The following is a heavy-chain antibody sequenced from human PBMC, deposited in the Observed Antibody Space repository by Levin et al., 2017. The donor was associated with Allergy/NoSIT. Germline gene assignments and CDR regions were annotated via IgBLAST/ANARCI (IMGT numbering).Heavy chain of an antibody. CDR2: VYNGDNT. CDR1: GFTVSHNY. V-gene: IGHV3-66*04. D-gene: IGHD5-12*01. J-gene: IGHJ4*02. CDR3: ATQSGYDTSFQY. Sequence: QSGGSLRLSCAVSGFTVSHNYMSWIRQAPGKGLEWVSVVYNGDNTYYADSVKGRFTISADDSKNTLYLQMNSLGAEDTAVYFCATQSGYDTSFQYWGQGTLVTVSS.